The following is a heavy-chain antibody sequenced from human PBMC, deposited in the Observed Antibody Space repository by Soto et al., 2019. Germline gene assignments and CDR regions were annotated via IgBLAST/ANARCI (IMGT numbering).Heavy chain of an antibody. Sequence: RDACSVAGVTSSTYSMHRVRQAPGKGLGWVAVIWSDGGNKYYADSVKGRFTISRDNSKNTLYLQKNSLRAEDTAVYYCARYYYDSSGYYPLWGQGTLVTVSS. J-gene: IGHJ4*02. CDR1: GVTSSTYS. D-gene: IGHD3-22*01. V-gene: IGHV3-33*08. CDR2: IWSDGGNK. CDR3: ARYYYDSSGYYPL.